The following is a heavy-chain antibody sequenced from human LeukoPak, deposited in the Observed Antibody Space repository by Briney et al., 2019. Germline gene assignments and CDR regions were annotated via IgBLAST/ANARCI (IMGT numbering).Heavy chain of an antibody. CDR1: GFTFSSYG. J-gene: IGHJ6*02. CDR2: ISYDGSSM. V-gene: IGHV3-30*18. Sequence: GRSLRLSCEASGFTFSSYGIHWVRQAPGKGLEWVAVISYDGSSMFYADSVKGRFTVSRDNLKNTLYLQMDSLRAEDSAVYYCAKLPFPSRMSYHYYGMDVRGQGTTVTVSS. CDR3: AKLPFPSRMSYHYYGMDV. D-gene: IGHD2-8*01.